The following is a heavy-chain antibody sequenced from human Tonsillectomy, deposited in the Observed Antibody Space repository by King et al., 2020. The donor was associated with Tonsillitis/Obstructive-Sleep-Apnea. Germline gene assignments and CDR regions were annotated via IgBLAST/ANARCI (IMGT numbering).Heavy chain of an antibody. CDR2: IFSNDEK. V-gene: IGHV2-26*01. CDR3: ARMANILTGYYNEGFDY. D-gene: IGHD3-9*01. Sequence: TLKESGPVLVKPPETLTLTCTVSGFSLSDARMGVSWIRQPPGKALEWLAHIFSNDEKSYSTSLKSRLTVSRDTSKSQVVLTMTNMDPVDTATYYCARMANILTGYYNEGFDYWGQGILVTVSS. J-gene: IGHJ4*02. CDR1: GFSLSDARMG.